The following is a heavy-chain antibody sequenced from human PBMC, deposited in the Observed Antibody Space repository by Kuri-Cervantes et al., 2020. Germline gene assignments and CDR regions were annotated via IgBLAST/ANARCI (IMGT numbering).Heavy chain of an antibody. CDR2: VSWNGSRT. Sequence: GESLKISCAASGFTFSNSDMNWVRQAPGKGLEWVSGVSWNGSRTHYADSVKGRFTISRDNAKNSLYLQMNSLRAEDTAVYYCAREGYYGSGSLYYYYYYMDVWGKGTTVTVSS. CDR3: AREGYYGSGSLYYYYYYMDV. CDR1: GFTFSNSD. D-gene: IGHD3-10*01. V-gene: IGHV3-19*01. J-gene: IGHJ6*03.